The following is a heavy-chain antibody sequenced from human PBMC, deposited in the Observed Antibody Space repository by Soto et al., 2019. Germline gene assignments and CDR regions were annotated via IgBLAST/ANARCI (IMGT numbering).Heavy chain of an antibody. V-gene: IGHV3-7*03. CDR1: GFTFSNYW. CDR3: ATDLYQLPTMKYYYYGMDV. Sequence: GGSLRLSCAASGFTFSNYWMSWVRQAPGKRLEWVANIREDGSEKYYVDSVKGRFTISRDNAKNSLFLQMNSLRAEDTAVYYCATDLYQLPTMKYYYYGMDVWGQGTMVTVSS. J-gene: IGHJ6*02. CDR2: IREDGSEK. D-gene: IGHD2-2*01.